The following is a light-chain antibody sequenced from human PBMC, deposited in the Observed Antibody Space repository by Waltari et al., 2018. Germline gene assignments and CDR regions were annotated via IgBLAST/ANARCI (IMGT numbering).Light chain of an antibody. V-gene: IGKV3-20*01. CDR3: HQYYTTPRT. J-gene: IGKJ1*01. CDR2: SAS. Sequence: IALTQSPGTLSLSPGERATPSCRTSQSISSSYLAWYQQKPGQAPRLLIYSASNRATGIPARFSGSGSGTDFTLTISRLEPEDVAVYYCHQYYTTPRTFGQGTRVEIK. CDR1: QSISSSY.